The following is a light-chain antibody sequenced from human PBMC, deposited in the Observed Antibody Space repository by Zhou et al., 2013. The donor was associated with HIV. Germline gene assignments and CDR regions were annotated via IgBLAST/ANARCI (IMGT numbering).Light chain of an antibody. CDR2: AAS. V-gene: IGKV1-17*01. CDR1: QTISHY. CDR3: LQHNSYPYT. J-gene: IGKJ2*01. Sequence: DIQMTQSPSSLSASVGDRVSITCRSSQTISHYLNWYQQKPGKAPKLLIYAASSLQSGVPSRFSGSGSGTEFTLTISSLQPEDFATYYCLQHNSYPYTFGQGTKLEIK.